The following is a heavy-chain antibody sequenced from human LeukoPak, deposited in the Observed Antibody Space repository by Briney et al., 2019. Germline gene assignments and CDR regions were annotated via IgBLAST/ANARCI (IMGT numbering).Heavy chain of an antibody. CDR3: ARAADSSGWYYFDS. D-gene: IGHD6-19*01. J-gene: IGHJ4*02. V-gene: IGHV3-30*01. Sequence: GGSLRLSCAASGFTFGAHAMHWVRQAPGKGLEWVAVISHDGRNKYNAASVEGRFTISRDKSKSTLYLQMNSPRIEDTAVYYCARAADSSGWYYFDSWGQGTLATVSS. CDR2: ISHDGRNK. CDR1: GFTFGAHA.